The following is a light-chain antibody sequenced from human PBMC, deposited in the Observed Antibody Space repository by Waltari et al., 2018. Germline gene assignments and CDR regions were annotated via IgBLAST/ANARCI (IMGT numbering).Light chain of an antibody. CDR1: TSDVGGYNY. CDR2: DVS. J-gene: IGLJ2*01. Sequence: QSALTQPASVSGSPGQSITISCTGTTSDVGGYNYVSWYQQHPGKAPKLMICDVSNRPSGVSKHLAGAKAANTASLTMCGVQAEDEADYYCSAYTSSSTVVFGGGTKLTVL. CDR3: SAYTSSSTVV. V-gene: IGLV2-14*01.